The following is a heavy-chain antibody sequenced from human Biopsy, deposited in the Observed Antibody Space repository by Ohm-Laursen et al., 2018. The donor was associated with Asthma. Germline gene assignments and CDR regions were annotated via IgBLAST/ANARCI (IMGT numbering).Heavy chain of an antibody. CDR2: ISKDASIQ. CDR1: GFGFSNFA. Sequence: SLRLSCTPSGFGFSNFAIHWVRQAPGKGLGWVGDISKDASIQDYADSVKGRFTMARDNSKNTLDLQMNSLREEDTAVYYCVRDGTDDAFDIWGQGTVVSVSS. D-gene: IGHD1-1*01. CDR3: VRDGTDDAFDI. V-gene: IGHV3-30*01. J-gene: IGHJ3*02.